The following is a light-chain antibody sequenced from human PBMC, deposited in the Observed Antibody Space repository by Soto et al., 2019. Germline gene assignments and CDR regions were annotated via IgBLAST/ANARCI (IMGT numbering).Light chain of an antibody. CDR2: TTY. V-gene: IGLV1-44*01. Sequence: QSVLTQPPSASGTHGQRGTISCSGSDSNIGSFTVHWYQQVPGTAPKPLIHTTYQRPSGVPDRFSGSKSGTSGSLAISGLQPEDEADYYCASWDDSLSGFVFGTGTKVTVL. J-gene: IGLJ1*01. CDR1: DSNIGSFT. CDR3: ASWDDSLSGFV.